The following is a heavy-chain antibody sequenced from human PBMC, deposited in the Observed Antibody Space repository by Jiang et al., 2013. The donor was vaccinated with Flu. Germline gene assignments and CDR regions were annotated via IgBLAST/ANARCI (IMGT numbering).Heavy chain of an antibody. CDR2: INPNGGDT. D-gene: IGHD5-18*01. Sequence: GAEVKKPGASVKVSCKASGYTFTDYYMNWVRQAPGQRLEWMGWINPNGGDTNYAQKFEGRVTMTRDTPISTAYMELSRLTSDDTALYYCARDVADTSSSVWFDPVGPGNPGHRLL. V-gene: IGHV1-2*02. CDR1: GYTFTDYY. J-gene: IGHJ5*02. CDR3: ARDVADTSSSVWFDP.